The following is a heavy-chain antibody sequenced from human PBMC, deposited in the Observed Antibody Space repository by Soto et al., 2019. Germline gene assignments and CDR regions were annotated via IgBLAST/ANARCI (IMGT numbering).Heavy chain of an antibody. CDR3: ARQSGPYASSWFDA. CDR1: GGYISSSSYN. V-gene: IGHV4-39*01. CDR2: IYYSGST. Sequence: SETLSLTCTVSGGYISSSSYNWGWIRQPPGKGLEWIGSIYYSGSTYYNPSLKSRVTISINTSKNQMSLELTSLTAADTAVYYCARQSGPYASSWFDAWGQGTLVTVSS. J-gene: IGHJ5*02. D-gene: IGHD2-2*01.